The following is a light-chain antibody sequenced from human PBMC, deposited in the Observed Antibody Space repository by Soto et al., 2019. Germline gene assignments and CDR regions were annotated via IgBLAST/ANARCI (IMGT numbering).Light chain of an antibody. CDR2: KAS. CDR3: QQYGSLPYT. J-gene: IGKJ2*01. CDR1: QTINSW. V-gene: IGKV1-5*03. Sequence: DIQMTQSPSTLSASVGDRVTLTCRASQTINSWLAWYQQKPGKAPRLLIYKASSLESGVPSRFSGSGSGTEVTLTISSLQPDDFATYYCQQYGSLPYTFGQGTKLDSK.